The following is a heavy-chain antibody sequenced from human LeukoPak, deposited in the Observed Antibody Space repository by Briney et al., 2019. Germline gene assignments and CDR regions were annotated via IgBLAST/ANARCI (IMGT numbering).Heavy chain of an antibody. CDR2: IYNSGGT. CDR1: GGSVSYYY. CDR3: ARGAPPQN. V-gene: IGHV4-59*02. J-gene: IGHJ4*02. Sequence: SETLSLTCTVSGGSVSYYYWSWIRQPPGKGLEWIGYIYNSGGTNYNPSLKSRVTISIDTSKNHFSLNLTSVTAADTAVYYCARGAPPQNWGQGALVTVSS.